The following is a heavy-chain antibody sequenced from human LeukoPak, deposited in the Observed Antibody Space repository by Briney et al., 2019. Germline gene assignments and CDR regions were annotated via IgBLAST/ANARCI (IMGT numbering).Heavy chain of an antibody. V-gene: IGHV1-3*03. CDR2: ITTGRGET. CDR1: GYTFTDYA. Sequence: EASVKVSCKASGYTFTDYALHWVRQAPGQSPEWMGWITTGRGETRYSQEFQRRITFTRDTSASTVYMDLSDLRSEDTAVYYCARGGKQWRGGNYFDSWGQGTLVAVSS. J-gene: IGHJ4*02. CDR3: ARGGKQWRGGNYFDS. D-gene: IGHD6-19*01.